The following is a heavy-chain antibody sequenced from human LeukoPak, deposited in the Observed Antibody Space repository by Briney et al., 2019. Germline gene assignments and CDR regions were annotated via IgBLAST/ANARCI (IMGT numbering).Heavy chain of an antibody. CDR2: INPNSGGT. Sequence: ASVKVSCKASGYTFTGYYMHWLRQAPGQGLEWMGWINPNSGGTNYAQKFQGRVTMTRDTSISTAYMELSRLRSDDTAVYYCARSIPGIAARPDYYYGMDVWGQGTTVTVSS. D-gene: IGHD6-6*01. CDR1: GYTFTGYY. J-gene: IGHJ6*02. V-gene: IGHV1-2*02. CDR3: ARSIPGIAARPDYYYGMDV.